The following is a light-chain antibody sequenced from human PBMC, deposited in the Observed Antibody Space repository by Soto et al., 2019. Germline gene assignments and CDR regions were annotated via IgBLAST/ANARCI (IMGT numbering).Light chain of an antibody. Sequence: SVFTQSPVTLSFSPGERPTLSCSASQSVTSSYLAWWQQKPGQAPRLLIYDASNRATGIPARFSGSGSGTDFTLTISSLQSEDFAVYYCQQYNNWPWTFGQGTKV. J-gene: IGKJ1*01. V-gene: IGKV3D-20*02. CDR1: QSVTSSY. CDR3: QQYNNWPWT. CDR2: DAS.